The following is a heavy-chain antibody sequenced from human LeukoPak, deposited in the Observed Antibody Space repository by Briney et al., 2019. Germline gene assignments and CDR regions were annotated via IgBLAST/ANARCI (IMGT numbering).Heavy chain of an antibody. CDR2: ISGTGGTT. CDR3: AKGGVLLSGGMQLLRYFDY. V-gene: IGHV3-23*01. CDR1: RFTFSSYA. J-gene: IGHJ4*02. Sequence: GGSLRLSCAASRFTFSSYAMSWVRQAPGKGLEWVSVISGTGGTTYYSDSVKGRFTISRDNSKNTLYLQMSSLRAEDTAVYYCAKGGVLLSGGMQLLRYFDYWGQGALVTVSS. D-gene: IGHD3-10*01.